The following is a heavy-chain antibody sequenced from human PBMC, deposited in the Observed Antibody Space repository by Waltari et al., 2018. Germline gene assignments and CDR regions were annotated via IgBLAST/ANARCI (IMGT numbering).Heavy chain of an antibody. Sequence: QVQLVQSGAEVKKPGASVKVSCKASGYTFISNAITWVRQAPGQGLEWMGWISAYDGSTEYAQIFQGRISMTTDTSTRTAYMELRGLTSDDSAVYYCARLAHHGVSGGDFWGQGTLVTVSS. CDR2: ISAYDGST. CDR1: GYTFISNA. J-gene: IGHJ4*02. CDR3: ARLAHHGVSGGDF. V-gene: IGHV1-18*04. D-gene: IGHD3-10*01.